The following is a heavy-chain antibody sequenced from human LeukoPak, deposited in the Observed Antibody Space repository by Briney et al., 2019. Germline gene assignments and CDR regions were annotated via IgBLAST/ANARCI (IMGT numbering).Heavy chain of an antibody. CDR2: ISGSGSTI. CDR1: GFTFSNYE. V-gene: IGHV3-48*03. D-gene: IGHD6-6*01. CDR3: AKDPYSSSSGGPYPMDV. J-gene: IGHJ6*02. Sequence: GGSLRLSCAASGFTFSNYEMSWVRQAPGKGLEWVSYISGSGSTIYYADSVKGRFTNSRDNSKNTLYLQMNSLRAEDTAVYYCAKDPYSSSSGGPYPMDVWGQGTTVTVSS.